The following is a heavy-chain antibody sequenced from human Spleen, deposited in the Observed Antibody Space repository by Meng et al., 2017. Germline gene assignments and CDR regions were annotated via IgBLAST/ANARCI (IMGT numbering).Heavy chain of an antibody. CDR2: IFWNDDK. CDR3: ARRLVEDDSGTALDP. Sequence: SGPTLVKPTQTLTLTCTLSDFSISADGVGVAWIRQPPGKALEWLALIFWNDDKRYNSSLKSRLTIAKDTSKNRVVLTMTDVDPVDTATYFCARRLVEDDSGTALDPWGQGIRVTVSS. D-gene: IGHD1-1*01. CDR1: DFSISADGVG. V-gene: IGHV2-5*01. J-gene: IGHJ5*02.